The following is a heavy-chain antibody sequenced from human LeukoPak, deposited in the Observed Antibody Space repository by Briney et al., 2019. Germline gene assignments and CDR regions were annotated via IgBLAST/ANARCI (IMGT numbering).Heavy chain of an antibody. J-gene: IGHJ4*02. Sequence: SETLSLTCTVSGGSVSSSSYFWGWIRQPPGKGLEWVGNIYHSGGTYYNPSLKSRVTISLDTSKNHFSLKLSSVTAADTAVYYCVNYYDGSGYYYYNHWGQGALVTVSS. V-gene: IGHV4-39*07. CDR3: VNYYDGSGYYYYNH. CDR2: IYHSGGT. CDR1: GGSVSSSSYF. D-gene: IGHD3-22*01.